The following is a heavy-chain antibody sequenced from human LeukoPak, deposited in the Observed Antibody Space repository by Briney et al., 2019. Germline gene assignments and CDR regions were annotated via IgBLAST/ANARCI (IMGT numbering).Heavy chain of an antibody. CDR1: GGSISSGSYY. Sequence: SETLSLTCTVSGGSISSGSYYWSWIRQPAGKGLEWIGRVYSRGGTNYNPSLKSRVTISVDTSKNQFSLKLSSVTAADTAVYYCASHYGSGSYYWAFDTWGQGTMVTVSS. J-gene: IGHJ3*02. CDR2: VYSRGGT. CDR3: ASHYGSGSYYWAFDT. V-gene: IGHV4-61*02. D-gene: IGHD3-10*01.